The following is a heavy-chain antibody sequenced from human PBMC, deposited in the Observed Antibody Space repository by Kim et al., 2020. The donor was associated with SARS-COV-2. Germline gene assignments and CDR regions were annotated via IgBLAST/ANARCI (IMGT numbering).Heavy chain of an antibody. CDR1: GYTFTSYG. V-gene: IGHV1-18*01. Sequence: ASVKVSCKASGYTFTSYGISWVRQAPGQGLEWMGWISAYNGNTNYAQKLQGRVTMTTDTSTSTAYMELRSLRSDDTAVYYCARASSITIFGVVIPQGQADYWGQGTLVTVSS. CDR2: ISAYNGNT. D-gene: IGHD3-3*01. J-gene: IGHJ4*02. CDR3: ARASSITIFGVVIPQGQADY.